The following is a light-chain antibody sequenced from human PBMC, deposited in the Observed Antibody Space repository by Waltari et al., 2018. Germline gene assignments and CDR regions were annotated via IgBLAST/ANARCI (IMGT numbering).Light chain of an antibody. V-gene: IGLV2-14*01. CDR1: SSDVGGYNY. J-gene: IGLJ2*01. Sequence: QSALTQPASVSGSPGTSIPISCTGTSSDVGGYNYVSWYQQHPGKAPKLMIYYVSKRPSGVSNRFSGSKSGNTASLTISGLQAEDEADYYCSSYTSSSTLVFGGGTKLTVL. CDR3: SSYTSSSTLV. CDR2: YVS.